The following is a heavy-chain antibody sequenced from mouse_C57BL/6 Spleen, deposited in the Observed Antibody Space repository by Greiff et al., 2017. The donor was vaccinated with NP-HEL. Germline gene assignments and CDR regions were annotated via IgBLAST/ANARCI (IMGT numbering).Heavy chain of an antibody. CDR3: ARNYGSSYWFAY. CDR1: GYSITSGYD. J-gene: IGHJ3*01. CDR2: ISYSGST. Sequence: DVQLQESGPGMVKPSQSLSLTCTVTGYSITSGYDWHWIRHFPGNKLEWMGYISYSGSTNYNPSLKSRISITHDTSKNHFFLKLNSVTTEDTATYYCARNYGSSYWFAYWGQGTLVTVSA. D-gene: IGHD1-1*01. V-gene: IGHV3-1*01.